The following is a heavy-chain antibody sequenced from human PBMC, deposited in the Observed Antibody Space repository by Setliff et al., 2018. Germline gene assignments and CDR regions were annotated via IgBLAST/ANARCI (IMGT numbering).Heavy chain of an antibody. CDR1: GFTFGDYA. CDR3: IVAGNYFDY. V-gene: IGHV3-73*01. D-gene: IGHD5-12*01. J-gene: IGHJ4*02. CDR2: IRSKAFSYAT. Sequence: PGGSLRLSCTASGFTFGDYAMSWVRQAPGKGLEWVGFIRSKAFSYATRYTESMKGRFTISRDDSKNTAYLQMDSLNTEDTAVYYCIVAGNYFDYWGQGSLVTVSS.